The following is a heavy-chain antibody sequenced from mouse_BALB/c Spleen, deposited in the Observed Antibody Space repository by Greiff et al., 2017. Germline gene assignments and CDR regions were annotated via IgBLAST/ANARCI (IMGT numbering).Heavy chain of an antibody. D-gene: IGHD1-1*01. J-gene: IGHJ2*01. V-gene: IGHV1S16*01. CDR1: GYTFTSYY. CDR3: TLFITTVVARGY. Sequence: QVQLQQSAAELVKPGASVKLSCKASGYTFTSYYMYWVKQRPGQGLEWIGEINPSNGGTNFNEKFKSKATLTVDKSSSTAYMQLSSLTSEDSAVYYCTLFITTVVARGYWGQGTTLTVSS. CDR2: INPSNGGT.